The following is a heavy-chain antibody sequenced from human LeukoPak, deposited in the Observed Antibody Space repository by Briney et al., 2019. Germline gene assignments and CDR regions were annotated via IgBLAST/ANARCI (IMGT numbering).Heavy chain of an antibody. D-gene: IGHD2-2*01. CDR1: GASFSGYY. Sequence: SETPSLTCAVYGASFSGYYWSWIRQPPGKGLEWIGEINHSGSTNYNPSLKNRVTISVDTSKNQFSLKLSSVTAADTAVYYCARVVQGFDDFEIWGQGTMVTVSS. J-gene: IGHJ3*02. CDR3: ARVVQGFDDFEI. V-gene: IGHV4-34*01. CDR2: INHSGST.